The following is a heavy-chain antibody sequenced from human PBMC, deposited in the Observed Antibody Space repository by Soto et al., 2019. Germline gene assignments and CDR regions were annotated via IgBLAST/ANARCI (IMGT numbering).Heavy chain of an antibody. Sequence: GASVKVSCKASGGTFSSYAISWVRQAPGQGLEWMGGIIPIFGTANYAQKFQGRVTITADESTSTAYMELSSLRSEDTAVYYCARVGPPDYGDYGSGAFDIWGQGTMVTVSS. CDR1: GGTFSSYA. CDR2: IIPIFGTA. V-gene: IGHV1-69*13. CDR3: ARVGPPDYGDYGSGAFDI. J-gene: IGHJ3*02. D-gene: IGHD4-17*01.